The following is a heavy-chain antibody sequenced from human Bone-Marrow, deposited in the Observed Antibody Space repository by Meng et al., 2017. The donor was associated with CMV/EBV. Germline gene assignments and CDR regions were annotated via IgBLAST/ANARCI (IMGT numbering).Heavy chain of an antibody. Sequence: GGSLRLSCVASGFTFSSYEINWVRQAPGKGLEWVSYISSGGITIYYADSVKGRFTISRDNAKNSLYLQMNSLRAEDTAVYYCARGFGDYVLDWGQGTLVTVSS. J-gene: IGHJ4*02. CDR3: ARGFGDYVLD. CDR2: ISSGGITI. V-gene: IGHV3-48*03. CDR1: GFTFSSYE. D-gene: IGHD4-17*01.